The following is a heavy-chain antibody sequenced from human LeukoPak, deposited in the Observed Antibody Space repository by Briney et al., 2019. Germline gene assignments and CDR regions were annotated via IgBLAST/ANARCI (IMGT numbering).Heavy chain of an antibody. D-gene: IGHD4-23*01. CDR2: IYHSGST. V-gene: IGHV4-38-2*01. J-gene: IGHJ4*02. CDR3: ARWDTVGYFGY. CDR1: GYSISSGYY. Sequence: PSETLSLTCAVSGYSISSGYYWGWIRQPPGKGLEWIGSIYHSGSTYYNPSLKSRVTISVDTSKNQFSLKLSSVTAADTAVYYCARWDTVGYFGYWGQGTLVTVSS.